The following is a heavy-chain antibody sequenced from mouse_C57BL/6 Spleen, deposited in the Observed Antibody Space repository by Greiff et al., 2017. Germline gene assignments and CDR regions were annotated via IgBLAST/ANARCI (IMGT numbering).Heavy chain of an antibody. CDR2: IDPSDSYT. D-gene: IGHD2-1*01. CDR1: GYTFTSYW. J-gene: IGHJ2*01. Sequence: VQLQQPGAELVMPGASVKLSCKASGYTFTSYWMHWVKQRPGQGLEWIGEIDPSDSYTNYNQKFKGKSTLTVDKSSSTAYMQLSSLTSEDSAVYYGARGDGNYVDFDYWGQGTTLTVSS. CDR3: ARGDGNYVDFDY. V-gene: IGHV1-69*01.